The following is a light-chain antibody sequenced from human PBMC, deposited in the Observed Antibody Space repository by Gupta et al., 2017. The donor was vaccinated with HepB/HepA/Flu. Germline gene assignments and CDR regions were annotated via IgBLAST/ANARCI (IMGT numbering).Light chain of an antibody. CDR3: SSDTDSDTRI. J-gene: IGLJ2*01. Sequence: QSALTQPASVSGSPGQSITISCTGTSSDIGGYIYVSWYQHHPGKPPNLMFYDCSKRPAGVANRFSGSKSGNTASLTISGRQAEDEADYYCSSDTDSDTRIFGGGTKLTVL. V-gene: IGLV2-14*03. CDR1: SSDIGGYIY. CDR2: DCS.